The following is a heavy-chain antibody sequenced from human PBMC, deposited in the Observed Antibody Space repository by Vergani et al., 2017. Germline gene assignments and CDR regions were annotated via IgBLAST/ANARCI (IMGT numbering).Heavy chain of an antibody. J-gene: IGHJ6*02. V-gene: IGHV4-31*01. CDR1: AVSISSGGYY. CDR2: IYYSGST. Sequence: QVQLQESGPGLVKPSQTLSLTCSVSAVSISSGGYYWSWIRQHPGKGLEWIGYIYYSGSTYYNPSLKSPVTISIDTSKNQFSLRLSSVTAADTAIYYCARHRGSGGFFPSSYFYGMDVWGHGTTVTVSS. CDR3: ARHRGSGGFFPSSYFYGMDV. D-gene: IGHD3-10*01.